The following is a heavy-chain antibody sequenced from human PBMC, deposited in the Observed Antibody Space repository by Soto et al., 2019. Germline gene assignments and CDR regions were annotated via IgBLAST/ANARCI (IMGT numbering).Heavy chain of an antibody. Sequence: EVQLLESGGDLVQPGGSLRLSCAASGFTFSTYAISWVLQAPGKGLEWVSLIRGGGGPTNYADSVKGRFTVSRDNSNNMLFLQMSSLRADDTAVYYCVKDFRVGYDWTHDWGQGTLVTVSS. CDR2: IRGGGGPT. CDR1: GFTFSTYA. D-gene: IGHD5-12*01. V-gene: IGHV3-23*01. CDR3: VKDFRVGYDWTHD. J-gene: IGHJ4*02.